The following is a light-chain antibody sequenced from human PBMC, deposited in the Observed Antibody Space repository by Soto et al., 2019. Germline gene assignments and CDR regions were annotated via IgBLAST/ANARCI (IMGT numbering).Light chain of an antibody. CDR2: KAS. CDR3: QQYNGYSSVT. CDR1: QGIRND. Sequence: IQMTQSPSALSASVGDRVTITCRASQGIRNDLGWYQQKLGKDPKLLNYKASRLESGVPSRFSGSGSGTEFTLAISSLQPYDFATYYWQQYNGYSSVTFGGGTKVDIK. V-gene: IGKV1-5*03. J-gene: IGKJ4*01.